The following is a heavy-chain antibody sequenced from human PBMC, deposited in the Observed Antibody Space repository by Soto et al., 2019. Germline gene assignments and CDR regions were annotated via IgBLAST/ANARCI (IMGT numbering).Heavy chain of an antibody. J-gene: IGHJ4*02. CDR2: ISAYNGNT. CDR1: GYTFTSYG. Sequence: QVQLVQSGAEVKKPGASVKVSCKASGYTFTSYGISWVRQAPGQGLEWMGWISAYNGNTNYAQKRQSRVTITTDTSTSRADMELRRLRSDDTAVYYCATSGEVSGSSWYADWGQGTLVTVSS. V-gene: IGHV1-18*01. D-gene: IGHD6-13*01. CDR3: ATSGEVSGSSWYAD.